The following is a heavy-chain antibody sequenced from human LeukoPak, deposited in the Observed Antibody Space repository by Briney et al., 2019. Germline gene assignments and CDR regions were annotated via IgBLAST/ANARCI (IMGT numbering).Heavy chain of an antibody. CDR3: ARDRYCSGGSCYSFTSNGWFDP. V-gene: IGHV1-18*04. Sequence: ASLKVSCKACGYTFISYGISWVRQAPGQVLDWRGWSSADNGNTNYAQKLQGRVTMTTDTSTSTAYMELRSLRSDDTAVYYCARDRYCSGGSCYSFTSNGWFDPWGQGTLVTVSS. D-gene: IGHD2-15*01. CDR2: SSADNGNT. J-gene: IGHJ5*02. CDR1: GYTFISYG.